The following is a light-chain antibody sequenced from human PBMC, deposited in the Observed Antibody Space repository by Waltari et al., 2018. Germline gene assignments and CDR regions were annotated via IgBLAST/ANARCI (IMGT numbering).Light chain of an antibody. V-gene: IGKV3-11*01. J-gene: IGKJ4*01. CDR1: HSVSWY. CDR3: QQRRSWPLT. CDR2: DPS. Sequence: EIVLTQSPATLSFSPGQRATLSGRASHSVSWYLAWYQQRPGQAPRLLIYDPSNRATGSPARFKGSGSETDFPLTIGSLEPEDAADYICQQRRSWPLTIGRRTKVE.